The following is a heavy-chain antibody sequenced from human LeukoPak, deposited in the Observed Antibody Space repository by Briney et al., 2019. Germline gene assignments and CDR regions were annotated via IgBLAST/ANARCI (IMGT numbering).Heavy chain of an antibody. D-gene: IGHD3-9*01. V-gene: IGHV3-23*01. CDR3: ARFQGVYDILTGYDPLLGYFDY. CDR1: GFTFSSYA. CDR2: ISGSGGST. Sequence: GGSLRLSCAASGFTFSSYAMGWVRQAPGKGLEWVSAISGSGGSTYYADSVKGRFTISRDNSKNTLYLQMNSLRADDTAVYYCARFQGVYDILTGYDPLLGYFDYWGQGTLVTVSS. J-gene: IGHJ4*02.